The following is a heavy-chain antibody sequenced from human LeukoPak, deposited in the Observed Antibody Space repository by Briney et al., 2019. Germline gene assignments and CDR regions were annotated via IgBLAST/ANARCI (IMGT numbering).Heavy chain of an antibody. D-gene: IGHD2-2*01. V-gene: IGHV3-21*01. CDR1: GFTFSSYS. CDR2: ISSSSSYI. CDR3: ARLMIVVVPAGGYYYYMDV. J-gene: IGHJ6*03. Sequence: GGSLRLSCAASGFTFSSYSMNWVRQAPGKGLEWVSSISSSSSYIYYADSVKGRFTISRDNAKNSLYLQMNSLRAEDTAVYYCARLMIVVVPAGGYYYYMDVWGKGTTVTVSS.